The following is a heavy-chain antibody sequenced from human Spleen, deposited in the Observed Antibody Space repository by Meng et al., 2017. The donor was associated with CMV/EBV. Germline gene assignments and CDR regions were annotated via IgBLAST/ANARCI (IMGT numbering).Heavy chain of an antibody. CDR3: AREVVPAASWFDP. V-gene: IGHV1-69*05. D-gene: IGHD2-2*01. CDR1: GGTFSSYA. J-gene: IGHJ5*02. CDR2: IIPIFGTA. Sequence: SVKVSCKASGGTFSSYAISWVRQAPGQGLEWMGGIIPIFGTANYVQKFQGRVTITTDESTSTAYMELSSLRSEDTAVYYCAREVVPAASWFDPWGQGTLVTVSS.